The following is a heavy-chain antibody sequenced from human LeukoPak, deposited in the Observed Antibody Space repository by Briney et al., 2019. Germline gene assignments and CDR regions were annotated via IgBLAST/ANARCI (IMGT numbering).Heavy chain of an antibody. Sequence: GGSLRLSCAASGFTFSSYWMSWVRQAPGKGLEWVANIKQDGSEKYYVDSVKGRFTISRDNAKNSLYLQMNSLRAEDTAVYYCASDPYSNYGYYYYMDVWGKGITVTVSS. CDR1: GFTFSSYW. CDR3: ASDPYSNYGYYYYMDV. D-gene: IGHD4-11*01. V-gene: IGHV3-7*01. CDR2: IKQDGSEK. J-gene: IGHJ6*03.